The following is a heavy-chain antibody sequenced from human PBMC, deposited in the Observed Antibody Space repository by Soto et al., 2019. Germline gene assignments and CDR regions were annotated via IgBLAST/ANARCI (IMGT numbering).Heavy chain of an antibody. CDR1: GGSISSGGYY. V-gene: IGHV4-31*01. CDR2: IYYSGST. J-gene: IGHJ6*02. Sequence: QVQLQESGPGLVKPSQTLSLTCTVSGGSISSGGYYWSWIRQHPGKGLEWIGYIYYSGSTYYNPSLKSPVTIAADTSKNQFSLKLSSVAAADTAVYYCARDLQYSRLFYGMDVWGQGTTVTVSS. D-gene: IGHD6-13*01. CDR3: ARDLQYSRLFYGMDV.